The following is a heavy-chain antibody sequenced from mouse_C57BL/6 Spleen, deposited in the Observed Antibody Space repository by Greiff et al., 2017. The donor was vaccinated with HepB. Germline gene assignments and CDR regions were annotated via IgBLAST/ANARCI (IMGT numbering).Heavy chain of an antibody. CDR3: ASEVATVVANFDY. Sequence: QVQLQQSGPELVKPGASVKISCKASGYAFSSSWMNWVKQRPGKGLEWIGRIYPGDGDTNYNGKFKGKATLTADKSSSTAYMQLSSLTSEDSAVYFCASEVATVVANFDYWGQGTTLTVSS. D-gene: IGHD1-1*01. V-gene: IGHV1-82*01. CDR1: GYAFSSSW. CDR2: IYPGDGDT. J-gene: IGHJ2*01.